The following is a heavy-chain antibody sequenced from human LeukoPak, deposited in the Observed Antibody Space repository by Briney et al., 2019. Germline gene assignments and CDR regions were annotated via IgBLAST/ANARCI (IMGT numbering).Heavy chain of an antibody. CDR3: ARGTTNYDY. CDR2: INPNSGGT. J-gene: IGHJ4*02. D-gene: IGHD2/OR15-2a*01. CDR1: GYTFTSYG. Sequence: GAAVKVSCKASGYTFTSYGISWVRQAPGQGLEWMGWINPNSGGTNYAQKFQGRVTMTRDTSISTAYMELSRLRSDDTAVYYCARGTTNYDYWGQGTLVTVSS. V-gene: IGHV1-2*02.